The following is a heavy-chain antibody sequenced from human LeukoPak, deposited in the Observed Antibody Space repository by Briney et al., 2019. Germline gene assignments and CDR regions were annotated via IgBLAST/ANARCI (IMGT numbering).Heavy chain of an antibody. CDR2: IIPIFGTA. J-gene: IGHJ6*03. CDR1: GGTFSSYA. Sequence: SVKVSCKASGGTFSSYAISWVRQAPGQGLEWMGGIIPIFGTANYAQKFQGRVTITADESTSTAYMELSSLRSEDTAVYYCARDKADYGGNSERGAHSRNYYYYYMDVWGKGTTVTVSS. V-gene: IGHV1-69*13. D-gene: IGHD4-23*01. CDR3: ARDKADYGGNSERGAHSRNYYYYYMDV.